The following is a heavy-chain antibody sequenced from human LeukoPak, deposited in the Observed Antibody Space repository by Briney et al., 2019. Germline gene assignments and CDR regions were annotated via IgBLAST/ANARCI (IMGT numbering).Heavy chain of an antibody. CDR1: GYTFTSYD. Sequence: ASVKVSCKASGYTFTSYDINWVRQATGQGLEWMGWMNPNSGNTGYAQKFQGRVTMTRNTSISTAYMELSSLRSDDTAVYYCARLDYFSSPNAYYFDYWGQGTLVTVSS. J-gene: IGHJ4*02. V-gene: IGHV1-8*01. D-gene: IGHD5-12*01. CDR3: ARLDYFSSPNAYYFDY. CDR2: MNPNSGNT.